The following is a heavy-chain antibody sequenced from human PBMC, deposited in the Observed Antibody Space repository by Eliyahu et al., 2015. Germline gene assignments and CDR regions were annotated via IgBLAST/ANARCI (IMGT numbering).Heavy chain of an antibody. CDR3: ARGSYDNGAFDI. J-gene: IGHJ3*02. D-gene: IGHD3-22*01. Sequence: VANXKQDGSEKYYVDSVKGRFTIXRDNAKNSLYLQMNSLRAEDTAVYYCARGSYDNGAFDIWGQGTMVTVSS. CDR2: XKQDGSEK. V-gene: IGHV3-7*04.